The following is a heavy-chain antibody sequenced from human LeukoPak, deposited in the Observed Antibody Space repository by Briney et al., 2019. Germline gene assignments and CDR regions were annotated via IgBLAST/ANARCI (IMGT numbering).Heavy chain of an antibody. CDR3: CGDFDY. Sequence: GGSLRLSCAASGITFNSYGMHWVRQAPDKGLEWVAFIRYDGSNEYYADSVKGRFTISRDNSKNTLYLQMNSLKGEDTAVYYCCGDFDYWGQGTLVTVSS. CDR2: IRYDGSNE. CDR1: GITFNSYG. D-gene: IGHD2-21*01. J-gene: IGHJ4*02. V-gene: IGHV3-30*02.